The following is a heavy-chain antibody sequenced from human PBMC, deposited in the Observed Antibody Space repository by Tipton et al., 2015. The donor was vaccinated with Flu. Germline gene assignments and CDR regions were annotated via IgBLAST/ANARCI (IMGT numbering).Heavy chain of an antibody. V-gene: IGHV3-9*01. CDR1: GFIFDDYA. CDR2: ISWNSGII. J-gene: IGHJ3*02. D-gene: IGHD6-13*01. Sequence: QLVQSGGGLVQPGRSLRLSCAASGFIFDDYAMHWVRQAPGKGLDWVAGISWNSGIIGYADSVKGRFTAYRDNARNSLYLQMNSLRDDDTALYYCAKVIGAADRRGAFDMWGQGTMVTVSS. CDR3: AKVIGAADRRGAFDM.